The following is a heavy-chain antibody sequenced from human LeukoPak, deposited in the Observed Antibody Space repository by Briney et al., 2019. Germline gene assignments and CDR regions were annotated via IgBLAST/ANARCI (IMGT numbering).Heavy chain of an antibody. CDR1: GYTFTSHD. Sequence: ASMKVSCKASGYTFTSHDINWVRQATGQGLEWMGWMSPNSGDTGYAQKFQGRVTMTSDSSISTAYMELSSLRSEDTAIYYCVRTPPTWGFDYWGQGTLVTVSS. CDR3: VRTPPTWGFDY. CDR2: MSPNSGDT. D-gene: IGHD7-27*01. J-gene: IGHJ4*02. V-gene: IGHV1-8*01.